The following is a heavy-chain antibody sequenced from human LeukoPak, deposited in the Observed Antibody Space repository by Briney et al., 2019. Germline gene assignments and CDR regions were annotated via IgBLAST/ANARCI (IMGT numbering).Heavy chain of an antibody. CDR2: IWYDGSNK. J-gene: IGHJ4*02. V-gene: IGHV3-33*01. CDR1: GLTFGSYG. CDR3: ARAAYDSNGYLTL. Sequence: GGSLRPSCEASGLTFGSYGMPWVRQAPGKGLEGVAVIWYDGSNKYYADSVKGRFTISRDNSKNSLSLQMNSLRVEDTAIYFCARAAYDSNGYLTLWGQGTLVTVSS. D-gene: IGHD3-22*01.